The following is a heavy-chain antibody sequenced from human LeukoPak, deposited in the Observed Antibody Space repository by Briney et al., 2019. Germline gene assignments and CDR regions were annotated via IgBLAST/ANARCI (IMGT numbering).Heavy chain of an antibody. J-gene: IGHJ4*02. CDR1: GFSISSHW. V-gene: IGHV3-7*01. Sequence: GGSLRLSCVASGFSISSHWMSWVRQAPGKGLEWVANIKPDGSDKYYVDSVKGRFTVSRDNAKNSLYLQMNSLRAEDTAVYYCAKGGDHWGQGTLVTVSS. CDR3: AKGGDH. D-gene: IGHD3-16*01. CDR2: IKPDGSDK.